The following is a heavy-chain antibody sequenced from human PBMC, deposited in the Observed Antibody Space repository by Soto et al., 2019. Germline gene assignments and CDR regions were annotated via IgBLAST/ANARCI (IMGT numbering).Heavy chain of an antibody. Sequence: EVQLLESGGGLVQPGGSLRLSCAASGFTFSSYAMSWVRQAPGKGLEWVSAISGSGGTTYYADSVKGRFTFSRDNSKNTLYLQMNSLRAEDPAVYYCAKTANGWFRAFDIWGQGTMVTVSS. J-gene: IGHJ3*02. CDR1: GFTFSSYA. CDR3: AKTANGWFRAFDI. V-gene: IGHV3-23*01. CDR2: ISGSGGTT. D-gene: IGHD6-19*01.